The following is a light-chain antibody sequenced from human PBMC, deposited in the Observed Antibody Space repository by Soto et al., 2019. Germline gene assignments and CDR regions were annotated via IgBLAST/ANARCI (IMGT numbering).Light chain of an antibody. J-gene: IGKJ2*01. V-gene: IGKV2-30*01. CDR2: YVS. CDR3: LQYTHWPHT. Sequence: DVVMTQSPLSLPFTLGQPAAISFRSIQGLVYRNGNTFLDWFFQRHGQSPRRLIYYVSNRYFGVPVSFSGSGSGTDFTLHISRVEAEDVGVYYCLQYTHWPHTFGQGTKLEIQ. CDR1: QGLVYRNGNTF.